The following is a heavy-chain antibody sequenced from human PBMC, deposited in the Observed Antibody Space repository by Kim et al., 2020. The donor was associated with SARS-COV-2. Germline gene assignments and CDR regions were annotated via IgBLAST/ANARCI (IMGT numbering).Heavy chain of an antibody. J-gene: IGHJ4*02. CDR1: GGSISSGGYY. CDR2: ISYSGST. D-gene: IGHD2-2*01. CDR3: ARKGSATSFHDY. V-gene: IGHV4-31*03. Sequence: SETLSLTCTVSGGSISSGGYYWSWIRQYPGKGLEWIGYISYSGSTYYNPSLKSRATISLDTSKNQFSLKLNSVTAADTAVYYCARKGSATSFHDYWGQGTLVTVSS.